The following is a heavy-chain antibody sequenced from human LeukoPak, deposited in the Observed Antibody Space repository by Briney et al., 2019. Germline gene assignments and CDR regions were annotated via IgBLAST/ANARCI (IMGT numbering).Heavy chain of an antibody. J-gene: IGHJ5*02. CDR1: GYTFTSYD. CDR3: ARVLHGGNPIVDWFDP. V-gene: IGHV1-8*01. CDR2: MNPNSGNT. D-gene: IGHD4-23*01. Sequence: ASVKVSCKASGYTFTSYDINWVRQATGQGLEWMGWMNPNSGNTGYAQKFQGRVTMTRNTPISTAYMELSSLRSEDTAVYYCARVLHGGNPIVDWFDPWGQGTLVTVSS.